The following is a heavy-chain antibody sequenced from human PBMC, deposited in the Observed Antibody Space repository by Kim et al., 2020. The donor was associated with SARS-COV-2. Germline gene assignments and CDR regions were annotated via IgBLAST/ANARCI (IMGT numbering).Heavy chain of an antibody. D-gene: IGHD4-17*01. J-gene: IGHJ6*02. CDR2: INHSGST. Sequence: SETLSLTCAVYGGSFSGYYWTWIRQPPGKGLEWIGEINHSGSTNYNPSLKSRVTISVDTSKNQFSLKLSSVTAADTAVYSGARGTTVTTLFYYYYGMDVWGQGTTVTVSS. CDR3: ARGTTVTTLFYYYYGMDV. CDR1: GGSFSGYY. V-gene: IGHV4-34*01.